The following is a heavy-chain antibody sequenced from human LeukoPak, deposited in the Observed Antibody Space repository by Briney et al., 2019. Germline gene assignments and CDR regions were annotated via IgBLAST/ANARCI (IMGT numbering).Heavy chain of an antibody. V-gene: IGHV3-21*01. J-gene: IGHJ4*02. CDR2: ISSSSSYI. D-gene: IGHD4-23*01. CDR3: ARDYGGSSPFDY. CDR1: GFTFSSCG. Sequence: GGSLRLSCAASGFTFSSCGMSWVRQAPGKGLEWVSSISSSSSYIYYADSVKGRFTISRDNAKNSLYLQMNSLRAEDTAVYYCARDYGGSSPFDYWGQGTLVTVSS.